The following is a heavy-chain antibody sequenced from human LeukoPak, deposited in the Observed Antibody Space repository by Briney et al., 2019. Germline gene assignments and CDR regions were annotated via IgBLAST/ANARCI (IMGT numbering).Heavy chain of an antibody. J-gene: IGHJ6*02. Sequence: SQTLSLTCTVSGGSISSGSYYWSWIRQPAGKGLEWIGRIYTSGSTNYNPSLKGRVTISVYTSKNQFSLKLSSVTAADTAVYYCAREVEHDFWSGYLHYYYGMDVWGQGTTVTVSS. V-gene: IGHV4-61*02. CDR1: GGSISSGSYY. CDR2: IYTSGST. CDR3: AREVEHDFWSGYLHYYYGMDV. D-gene: IGHD3-3*01.